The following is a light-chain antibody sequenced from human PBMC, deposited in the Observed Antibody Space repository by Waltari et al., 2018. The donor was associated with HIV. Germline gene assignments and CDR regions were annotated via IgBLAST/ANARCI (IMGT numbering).Light chain of an antibody. CDR2: QDN. CDR1: KLRDNY. V-gene: IGLV3-1*01. J-gene: IGLJ2*01. Sequence: SYELTQPPSVSVSPGQTASITCPGHKLRDNYVCWYQQKPGQPPVLVIYQDNKRPSGIPERFSGSNSGNTATLTISGTQALDEADYYCQAWDSSTAIFGGGTELTVL. CDR3: QAWDSSTAI.